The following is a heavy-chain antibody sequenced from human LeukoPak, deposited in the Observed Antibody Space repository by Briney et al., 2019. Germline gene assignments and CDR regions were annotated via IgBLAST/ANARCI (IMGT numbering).Heavy chain of an antibody. CDR1: GFTFSSYA. V-gene: IGHV3-30-3*01. D-gene: IGHD3-22*01. J-gene: IGHJ4*02. CDR3: ARGPYYDSSGSSLDY. CDR2: ISYDGSNK. Sequence: GRSLRLSCAASGFTFSSYAMHWVRQAPGKGLEWVAVISYDGSNKYYADSVKGRFTISRDNSKNTLCLQMNSLRAEDTAVYYCARGPYYDSSGSSLDYWGQGTLVTVSS.